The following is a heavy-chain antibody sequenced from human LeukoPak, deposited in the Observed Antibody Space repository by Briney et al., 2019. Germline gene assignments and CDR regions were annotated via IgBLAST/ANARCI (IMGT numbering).Heavy chain of an antibody. CDR3: ATWEGSSWFDY. Sequence: GRSLRLSCAASGFTFSSYAMHWVRQAPGKGLEWVANIKYDGSEKDYVDSVKGRFTISRDNAKKSLYLQMNSPRVEDTAVYYCATWEGSSWFDYWGQGTLVTVSS. V-gene: IGHV3-7*03. D-gene: IGHD6-13*01. J-gene: IGHJ4*02. CDR1: GFTFSSYA. CDR2: IKYDGSEK.